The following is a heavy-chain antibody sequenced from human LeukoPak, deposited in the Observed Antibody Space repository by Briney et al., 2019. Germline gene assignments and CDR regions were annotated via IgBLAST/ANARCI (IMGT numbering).Heavy chain of an antibody. D-gene: IGHD2-15*01. Sequence: PSETLSLTCSVSGGSINNYYWSWIRQPAGKGLEWIGRIYTRGSTNYNPSLKSRVTMSVDTSKNQFSLKLSSVTAADTTVYYCARGRYCSADICSGGDAFDIWGQGTMVSVSS. J-gene: IGHJ3*02. CDR3: ARGRYCSADICSGGDAFDI. V-gene: IGHV4-4*07. CDR1: GGSINNYY. CDR2: IYTRGST.